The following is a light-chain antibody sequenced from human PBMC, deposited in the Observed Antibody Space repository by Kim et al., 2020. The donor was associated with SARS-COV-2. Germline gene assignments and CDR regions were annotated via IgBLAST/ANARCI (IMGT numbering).Light chain of an antibody. CDR3: TSYTGADTVV. CDR1: SSLVGDYNY. Sequence: QSALTQPASVSGSPGQSITISCTGTSSLVGDYNYVSWYQQNPDKAPKLIIYDVSDRPSGVSTHFSGSKSGNTASLTISGLQAADEADYYCTSYTGADTVVFGGGTQLTVL. V-gene: IGLV2-14*03. J-gene: IGLJ2*01. CDR2: DVS.